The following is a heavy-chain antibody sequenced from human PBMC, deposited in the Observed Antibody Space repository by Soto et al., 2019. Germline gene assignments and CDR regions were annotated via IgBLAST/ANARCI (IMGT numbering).Heavy chain of an antibody. CDR3: ARTRGLEMATIRPPELDY. J-gene: IGHJ4*02. CDR1: GGTFSSYA. V-gene: IGHV1-69*13. Sequence: SVKVSCKASGGTFSSYAISWVRQAPGQGLEWMGGIIPIFGTANYAQKFQGRVTITADESTSTAYMELSSLRSEDTAVYYCARTRGLEMATIRPPELDYWGQGTLVTVSS. D-gene: IGHD5-12*01. CDR2: IIPIFGTA.